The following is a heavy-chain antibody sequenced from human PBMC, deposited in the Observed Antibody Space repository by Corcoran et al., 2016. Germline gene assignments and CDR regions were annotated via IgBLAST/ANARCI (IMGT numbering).Heavy chain of an antibody. CDR3: ARDARPYYEFWSGYYPAYYYYGMDV. J-gene: IGHJ6*02. Sequence: QVQLVQSGAEVKKPGASVKVSCKASGYTFTSYAMHWVRRAPGQRLEWMGWINAGNGNTKYSQKFKGRVTITRDTSASTAYMELSSLRSEDTAVYYGARDARPYYEFWSGYYPAYYYYGMDVWGQGTTVTVSS. CDR1: GYTFTSYA. V-gene: IGHV1-3*01. CDR2: INAGNGNT. D-gene: IGHD3-3*01.